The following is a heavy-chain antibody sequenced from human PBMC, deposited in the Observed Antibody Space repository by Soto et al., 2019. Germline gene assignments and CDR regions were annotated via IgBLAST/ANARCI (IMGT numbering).Heavy chain of an antibody. J-gene: IGHJ4*02. CDR2: ISYDGSNK. CDR3: ARDPGVGYCSSSSCYVDY. D-gene: IGHD2-2*01. V-gene: IGHV3-30-3*01. Sequence: QVQLVESGGGVVQPGRSLRLSCAASGFTFSSHAMNWVRQAPGKGLEWVAVISYDGSNKYYADSVKGRFTISRDDSRNTLHLQMNSLRAEDTAVYYCARDPGVGYCSSSSCYVDYWGQGTLVTVSS. CDR1: GFTFSSHA.